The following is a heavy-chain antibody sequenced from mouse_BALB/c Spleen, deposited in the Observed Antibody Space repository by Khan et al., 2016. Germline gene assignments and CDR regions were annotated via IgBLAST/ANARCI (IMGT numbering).Heavy chain of an antibody. CDR2: IWGDGST. Sequence: QVQLKQSGPGLVAPSQSLSITCTVTGFSLTGYGVNWVRQPPGKGLEWLGMIWGDGSTDYNSALKSRLSISKDNSKSQVFLKMNSLQTDDTARYYSARVPYYDPGVFAYWGQGTLVTVSA. J-gene: IGHJ3*01. CDR1: GFSLTGYG. CDR3: ARVPYYDPGVFAY. D-gene: IGHD2-4*01. V-gene: IGHV2-6-7*01.